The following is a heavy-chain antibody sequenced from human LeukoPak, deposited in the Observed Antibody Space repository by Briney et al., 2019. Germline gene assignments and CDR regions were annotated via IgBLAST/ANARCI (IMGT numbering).Heavy chain of an antibody. J-gene: IGHJ5*02. CDR1: GYTFTNYG. V-gene: IGHV1-2*02. D-gene: IGHD3-10*01. CDR2: INPNSGGT. CDR3: ARTRITIPFDP. Sequence: ASVKVSCKATGYTFTNYGISWVRQAPGQGLEWLGWINPNSGGTNYAQKFQGRVTMTRDTSISTAYMELSRLRSDDTAVYYCARTRITIPFDPWGQGTLVTVSS.